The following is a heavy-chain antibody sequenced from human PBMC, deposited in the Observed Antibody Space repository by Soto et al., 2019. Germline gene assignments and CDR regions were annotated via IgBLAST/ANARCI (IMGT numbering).Heavy chain of an antibody. J-gene: IGHJ4*02. CDR2: ISSSGSDI. V-gene: IGHV3-48*03. CDR3: ARGDYGDYGYYFDY. D-gene: IGHD4-17*01. CDR1: GFTFSSYE. Sequence: GGSLRLSCAVSGFTFSSYEMNWVRQAPGKGLEWVSYISSSGSDIYYADSVKGRFTISRDNAKNSLYLRMNSLRAEDTAVYYCARGDYGDYGYYFDYWGQGTLVTVSS.